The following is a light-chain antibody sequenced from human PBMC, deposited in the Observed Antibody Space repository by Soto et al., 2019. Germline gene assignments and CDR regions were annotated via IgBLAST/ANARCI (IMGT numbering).Light chain of an antibody. CDR2: DAS. J-gene: IGKJ2*01. CDR3: QQRGNWL. CDR1: HNDGTH. V-gene: IGKV3-11*01. Sequence: EIVLTQSPATLSLSPRDRATRSCRASHNDGTHLAWYQHKGGQAPRLLIFDASKRAAGVPGRFSGSVSGTDFVLNINNLEPEDFSSYYCQQRGNWLFGQGTKLEIK.